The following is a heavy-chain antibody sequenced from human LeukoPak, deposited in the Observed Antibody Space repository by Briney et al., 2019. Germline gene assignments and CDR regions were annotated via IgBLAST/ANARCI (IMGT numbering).Heavy chain of an antibody. CDR2: IYYSGGT. J-gene: IGHJ4*02. CDR3: ARGVYYDILTGYFDY. Sequence: KPSETLSLTCTVSGGSISSYYWSWIRRPPGKGLEWMGYIYYSGGTNYNTSLKSRVTISVDTSKNQFSLKLRSVTAADTAVYYCARGVYYDILTGYFDYWGQGTLVTVSS. CDR1: GGSISSYY. V-gene: IGHV4-59*01. D-gene: IGHD3-9*01.